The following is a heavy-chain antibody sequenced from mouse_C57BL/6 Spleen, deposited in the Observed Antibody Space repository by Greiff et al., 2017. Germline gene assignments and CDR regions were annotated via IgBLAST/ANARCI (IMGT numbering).Heavy chain of an antibody. Sequence: LQESGPELVKPGASVKISCKASGYAFSSSWMNWVKQRPGKGLEWIGRIYPGDGDTNYNGKFKGKATLTADKSSSTAYMQLSSLTSEDSAVYFCARSLITTVVGNYFDYWGQGTTLTVSS. CDR3: ARSLITTVVGNYFDY. CDR1: GYAFSSSW. D-gene: IGHD1-1*01. V-gene: IGHV1-82*01. J-gene: IGHJ2*01. CDR2: IYPGDGDT.